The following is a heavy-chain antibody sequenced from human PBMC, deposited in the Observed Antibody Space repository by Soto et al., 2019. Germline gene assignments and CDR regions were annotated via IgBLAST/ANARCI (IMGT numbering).Heavy chain of an antibody. D-gene: IGHD3-22*01. CDR3: ARESYDSSGRGGFFDY. CDR1: GGSISSYY. V-gene: IGHV4-59*01. CDR2: IYYSGST. Sequence: LSLTCTVSGGSISSYYWSWIRQPPGKGLEWIGYIYYSGSTNYNPPLKSRVTISVDTSKNQFSLKLSSVTAADTAVYYCARESYDSSGRGGFFDYWGQGTLVTVSS. J-gene: IGHJ4*02.